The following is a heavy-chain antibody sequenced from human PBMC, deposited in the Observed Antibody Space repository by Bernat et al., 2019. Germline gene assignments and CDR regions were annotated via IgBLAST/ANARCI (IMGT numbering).Heavy chain of an antibody. CDR3: ASEGIFGGLFDP. V-gene: IGHV3-11*01. J-gene: IGHJ5*02. Sequence: VQLVESGGGLVKPGGSLRLSCAASGFTVRDNYMSWIRQAPGKGLEWISYISSSGSTIYHADSVKGRFTISRDNAKNSLYLQMNSLRAEDTAVYYCASEGIFGGLFDPWGQGTLVTVSS. CDR1: GFTVRDNY. D-gene: IGHD3-3*01. CDR2: ISSSGSTI.